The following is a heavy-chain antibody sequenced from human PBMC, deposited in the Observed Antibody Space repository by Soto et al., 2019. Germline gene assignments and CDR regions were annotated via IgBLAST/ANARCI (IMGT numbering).Heavy chain of an antibody. CDR2: VSGTGDNT. V-gene: IGHV3-23*01. Sequence: EVQLLESGGGLVQPGGSLTLSCAASGFSFSDYTMVWVRQGQGQGLEWVSSVSGTGDNTEYADSVKGRFIISRDNFRNTVHLQMNSLRVEDSAVYFCAKDRHGKNNWFESWGRGTLVTVSS. CDR3: AKDRHGKNNWFES. CDR1: GFSFSDYT. J-gene: IGHJ5*01. D-gene: IGHD4-17*01.